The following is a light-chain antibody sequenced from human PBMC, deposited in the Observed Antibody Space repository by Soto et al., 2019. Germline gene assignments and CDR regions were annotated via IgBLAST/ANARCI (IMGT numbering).Light chain of an antibody. CDR3: QQYGSSPMYT. V-gene: IGKV3-20*01. J-gene: IGKJ2*01. Sequence: EIVLTQSPGTLSLSPGERATLSCRASQSVSSSYLAWYQQKPGQAPRLLIYGASSRATGIPDRFSGSGSGTDFTLTISRLEPEDLAVYYCQQYGSSPMYTFGQGTRWISN. CDR2: GAS. CDR1: QSVSSSY.